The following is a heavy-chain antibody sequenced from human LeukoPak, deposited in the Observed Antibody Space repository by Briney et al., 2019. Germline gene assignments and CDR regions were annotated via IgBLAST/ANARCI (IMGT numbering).Heavy chain of an antibody. CDR1: GGSFSGYY. V-gene: IGHV4-34*01. J-gene: IGHJ4*02. CDR2: INHSGST. D-gene: IGHD3-22*01. Sequence: ASETLPLTCAVYGGSFSGYYWSWIRQPPGKGLEWIGEINHSGSTNYNPSLKSRVTISVDTSKNQFSLKLSSVTAADTAVYYCARVGITMIVVDRWGQGTLVTVSS. CDR3: ARVGITMIVVDR.